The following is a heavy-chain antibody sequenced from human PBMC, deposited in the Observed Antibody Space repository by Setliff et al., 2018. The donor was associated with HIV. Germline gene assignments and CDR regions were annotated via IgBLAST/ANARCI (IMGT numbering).Heavy chain of an antibody. J-gene: IGHJ2*01. CDR3: ARDRDTTIWYFDL. CDR2: IWYDGRNK. D-gene: IGHD5-12*01. V-gene: IGHV3-33*01. CDR1: GFTFHSYG. Sequence: GSLRLSCAASGFTFHSYGMHWVRQAPGKVLEWVAVIWYDGRNKYYADSVRGRFTISRDNSKNTLYLQINSLRAEDTAVYYCARDRDTTIWYFDLWGRGTLVTVSS.